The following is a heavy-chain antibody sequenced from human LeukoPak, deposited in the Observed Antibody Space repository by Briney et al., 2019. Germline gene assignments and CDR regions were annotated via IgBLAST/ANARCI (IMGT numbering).Heavy chain of an antibody. CDR3: ARAGYYDILTGYSMYYFDY. CDR2: IYYSGST. J-gene: IGHJ4*02. D-gene: IGHD3-9*01. V-gene: IGHV4-4*02. Sequence: PSETLSLTCAVSGGSISSSNWWSWVRQPPGKGLEWIGYIYYSGSTNYNPSLKSRVTISVDTSKNQFSLKLSSVTAADTAVYYCARAGYYDILTGYSMYYFDYWGQGTLVTVSS. CDR1: GGSISSSNW.